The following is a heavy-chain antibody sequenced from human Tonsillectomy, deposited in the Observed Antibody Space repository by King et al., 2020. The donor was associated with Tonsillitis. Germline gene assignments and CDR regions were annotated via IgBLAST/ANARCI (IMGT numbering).Heavy chain of an antibody. V-gene: IGHV5-51*01. J-gene: IGHJ4*02. CDR1: GYSFINYW. D-gene: IGHD2-2*01. Sequence: VQLVESGAEVNKPGESLKISCKGSGYSFINYWIGWVRQMPGKGLECVGIIYPGDSDTRYSPSFQGQVTISADKSTSTAYLQWSSLKASDAAMYYCARQTFGSATSYYFDYWGQGTLVAVSS. CDR3: ARQTFGSATSYYFDY. CDR2: IYPGDSDT.